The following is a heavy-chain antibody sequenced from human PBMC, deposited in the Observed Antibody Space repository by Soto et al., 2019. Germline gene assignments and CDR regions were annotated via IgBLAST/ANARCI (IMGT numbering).Heavy chain of an antibody. D-gene: IGHD1-26*01. Sequence: QLQLQESGPGLVKPAETLSLTCIVSGGSISSSNYYWGWIRQPPGKGLEWIGSIDSSGNTYYNRTLKSRVTISVDTSKNQFSLNLSSVTAADTAVYYCARPGAGMPHWYFDLWGRGTLVTVSS. CDR3: ARPGAGMPHWYFDL. CDR1: GGSISSSNYY. V-gene: IGHV4-39*01. J-gene: IGHJ2*01. CDR2: IDSSGNT.